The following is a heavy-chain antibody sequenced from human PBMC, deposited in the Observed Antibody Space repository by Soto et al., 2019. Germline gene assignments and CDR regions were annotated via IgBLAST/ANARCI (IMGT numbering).Heavy chain of an antibody. Sequence: EVQLVESGGGLVQPGGSLRLSCAASGFTFSDHYMDWVRQAPGKGLEWVGRSKNKADSYTTEYAASVKGRFAISRDGSKISLFLQMHSLKTEDTAVYDCTVSGSWNEFGAARGQGTLVSDAS. CDR3: TVSGSWNEFGAA. D-gene: IGHD3-16*01. V-gene: IGHV3-72*01. CDR2: SKNKADSYTT. CDR1: GFTFSDHY. J-gene: IGHJ4*02.